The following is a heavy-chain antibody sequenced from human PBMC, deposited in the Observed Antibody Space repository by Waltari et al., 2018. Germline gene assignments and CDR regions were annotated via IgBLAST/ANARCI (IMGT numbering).Heavy chain of an antibody. CDR1: GFHVSRHY. J-gene: IGHJ6*02. CDR2: ISSTSSYI. V-gene: IGHV3-21*01. D-gene: IGHD3-3*01. CDR3: AREEGEKVVRFLGEQLYYYDVMDV. Sequence: EVHVVESGGGLVQPWGSMRLTCADSGFHVSRHYMSWVSEPTGRGLEWVPSISSTSSYIFYAYSVKGRFTISRDNANTPLYLQMDSLRAEDTAVYYCAREEGEKVVRFLGEQLYYYDVMDVGCQGTTVTVSS.